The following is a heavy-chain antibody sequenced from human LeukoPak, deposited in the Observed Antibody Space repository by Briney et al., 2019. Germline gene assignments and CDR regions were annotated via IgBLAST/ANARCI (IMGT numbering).Heavy chain of an antibody. Sequence: PGGSLRLSCTTSGFTFSVFAINWVRQAPGKGLEWVGLIRSSPNGGTTEYGASVKGRFIISRDDSKNIAYLQMNSLKTEDTAVYYCTRNYNTQDFDYWDQGILVTVSS. CDR3: TRNYNTQDFDY. CDR1: GFTFSVFA. D-gene: IGHD3-22*01. V-gene: IGHV3-49*04. CDR2: IRSSPNGGTT. J-gene: IGHJ4*02.